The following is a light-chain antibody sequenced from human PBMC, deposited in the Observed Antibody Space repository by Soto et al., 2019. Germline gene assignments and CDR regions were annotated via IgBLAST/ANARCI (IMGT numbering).Light chain of an antibody. CDR3: QQGYSIPPST. Sequence: DIQMTQSPSPLSASVGDRVTITCRANQSISTYLNWYQQKPGKAPKLLIYAASNLQSGVSSRFSGSGSGTAFTLTISSLQPADFATYYCQQGYSIPPSTFGQGTKLEIK. CDR2: AAS. V-gene: IGKV1-39*01. J-gene: IGKJ2*01. CDR1: QSISTY.